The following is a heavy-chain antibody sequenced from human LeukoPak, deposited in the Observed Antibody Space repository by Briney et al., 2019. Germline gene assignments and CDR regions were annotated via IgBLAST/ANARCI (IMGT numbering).Heavy chain of an antibody. D-gene: IGHD6-13*01. CDR2: IYSGGST. CDR3: ARVEYSSSWYNWFDP. J-gene: IGHJ5*02. V-gene: IGHV3-53*01. Sequence: GGSLRLSCAASGFTVSSNYMSWVRQAPGKGLEWVSVIYSGGSTYYADSVKGRFTISRDNSKNTLYLQMNSLRAEDTAVYYCARVEYSSSWYNWFDPWGQGTPVTVSS. CDR1: GFTVSSNY.